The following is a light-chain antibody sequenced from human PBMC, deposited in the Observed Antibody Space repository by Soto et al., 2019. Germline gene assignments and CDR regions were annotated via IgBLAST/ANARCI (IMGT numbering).Light chain of an antibody. CDR1: QSVRSN. J-gene: IGKJ5*01. Sequence: EIVMTQSPATLSVSPGERATLSCRASQSVRSNLAWYQQKPGQAPRLLIYGAFNRATGIPARFSGSGSGTDFTLTISSLEPEDFAVYYCQQRNIWPPVTFGQGTRLEI. V-gene: IGKV3-11*01. CDR3: QQRNIWPPVT. CDR2: GAF.